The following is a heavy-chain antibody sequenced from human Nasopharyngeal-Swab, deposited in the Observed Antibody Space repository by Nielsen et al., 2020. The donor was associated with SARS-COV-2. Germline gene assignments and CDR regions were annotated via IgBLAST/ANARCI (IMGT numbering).Heavy chain of an antibody. CDR2: IYYSGST. CDR1: GGSISSSSYY. D-gene: IGHD5-18*01. CDR3: ATYGYGSYYYMDV. V-gene: IGHV4-39*01. J-gene: IGHJ6*03. Sequence: GSLRLSCTVSGGSISSSSYYWGWIRQPPGKGLEWIGSIYYSGSTYYNPSLKSRVTISVDTSKNQFSLKLSSVTAADTAVYYCATYGYGSYYYMDVWGKGTTVTVSS.